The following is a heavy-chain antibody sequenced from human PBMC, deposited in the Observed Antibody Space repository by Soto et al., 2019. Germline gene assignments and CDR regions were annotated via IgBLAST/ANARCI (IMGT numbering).Heavy chain of an antibody. D-gene: IGHD6-13*01. CDR2: IYSGGST. CDR1: GFTVSSNY. Sequence: GGSLRLSCAASGFTVSSNYMSWVRQAPGKGLEWVSVIYSGGSTYYADSVKGRFTISRDNSKNTLYLQMNSLRAEDTAVYYCARKNSSSWYGPYGMDVWGQGTTVTVSS. CDR3: ARKNSSSWYGPYGMDV. J-gene: IGHJ6*02. V-gene: IGHV3-53*01.